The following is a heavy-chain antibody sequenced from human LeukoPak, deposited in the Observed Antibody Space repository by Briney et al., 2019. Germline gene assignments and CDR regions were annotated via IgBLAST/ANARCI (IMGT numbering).Heavy chain of an antibody. V-gene: IGHV3-15*01. CDR3: TTGVDCGGHCWTSR. CDR2: IKSKTDGATT. Sequence: AGGSLRLSCAASGFTVTNAWMSWVRQAPGKGLEWVGRIKSKTDGATTDYAAPVKGRFAISSDDSQNTLYLQMNSLKTEDTAVYYCTTGVDCGGHCWTSRWGQGTLVTVSS. J-gene: IGHJ4*02. CDR1: GFTVTNAW. D-gene: IGHD2-21*02.